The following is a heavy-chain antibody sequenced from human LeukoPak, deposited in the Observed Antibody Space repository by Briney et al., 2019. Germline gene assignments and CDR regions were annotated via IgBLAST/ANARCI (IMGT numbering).Heavy chain of an antibody. V-gene: IGHV3-33*01. D-gene: IGHD2-2*01. Sequence: GRSLRLSCAASGFTFSSYGMHWVRQAPGKGLEWVAVIWYDGSNKYYADSVKGRFTISRDNSKNTLYLQMNSLRAEDTAVYYCARGRTTSGGETDIVVVPAASNWFDPWGQGTLVTVSS. CDR1: GFTFSSYG. CDR2: IWYDGSNK. CDR3: ARGRTTSGGETDIVVVPAASNWFDP. J-gene: IGHJ5*02.